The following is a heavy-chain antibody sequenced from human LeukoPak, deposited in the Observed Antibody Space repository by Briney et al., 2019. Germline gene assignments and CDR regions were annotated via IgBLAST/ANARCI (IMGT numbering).Heavy chain of an antibody. Sequence: GGSLRLSCAASGFTFSSYAMSWVRQAPGKGLEWVSAISGSGGSTYYADSVKGRLTISRDNSKNTLYLQMNSLRAEDTAVYYCAKDRALLWFGELSWGQGTLVTVSS. CDR3: AKDRALLWFGELS. V-gene: IGHV3-23*01. CDR1: GFTFSSYA. CDR2: ISGSGGST. J-gene: IGHJ4*02. D-gene: IGHD3-10*01.